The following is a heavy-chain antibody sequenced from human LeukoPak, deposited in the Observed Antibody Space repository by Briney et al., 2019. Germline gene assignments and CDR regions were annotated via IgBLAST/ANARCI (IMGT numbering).Heavy chain of an antibody. CDR2: ISGSGGST. CDR3: AKASIKSSGWCAY. CDR1: GFTFSSYA. V-gene: IGHV3-23*01. D-gene: IGHD6-19*01. Sequence: GGSLRLSCAASGFTFSSYAMSWVRQAPGKGLEWVSAISGSGGSTYYADSVKGRFTISRDNSKNTLYLQMNSLRAEDTAVYYRAKASIKSSGWCAYWGQGTLVTVSS. J-gene: IGHJ4*02.